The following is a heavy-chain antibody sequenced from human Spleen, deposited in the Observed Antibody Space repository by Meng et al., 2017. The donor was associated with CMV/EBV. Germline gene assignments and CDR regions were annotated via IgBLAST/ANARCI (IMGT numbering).Heavy chain of an antibody. CDR3: ARDQYYYDTSGPFDC. CDR1: GYTFTSYD. V-gene: IGHV1-2*02. CDR2: INHNSGGT. D-gene: IGHD3-22*01. Sequence: ASVKVSCKASGYTFTSYDINWVRQATGQGLEWMGWINHNSGGTKYAQKFQGRVTMTRDTSISTAYMELSRLRSDDTAVYFCARDQYYYDTSGPFDCWGQGTLVTVSS. J-gene: IGHJ4*02.